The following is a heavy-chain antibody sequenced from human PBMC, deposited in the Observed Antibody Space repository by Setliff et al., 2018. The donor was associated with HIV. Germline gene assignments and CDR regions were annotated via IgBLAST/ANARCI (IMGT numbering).Heavy chain of an antibody. V-gene: IGHV3-7*01. CDR3: ARIVDGV. CDR2: IKEDGSEK. Sequence: GESLKISCEGSGFDFSNYWISWVRQGPGKGLEWVAKIKEDGSEKYYVDSVKGRFTISRDNAKNSLYLQLNSPRVDDTAVYYCARIVDGVWGQGTKVTVSS. CDR1: GFDFSNYW. D-gene: IGHD2-15*01. J-gene: IGHJ3*01.